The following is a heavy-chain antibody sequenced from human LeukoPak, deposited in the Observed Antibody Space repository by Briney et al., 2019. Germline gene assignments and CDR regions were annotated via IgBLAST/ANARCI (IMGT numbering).Heavy chain of an antibody. CDR1: GDTLTELS. V-gene: IGHV1-24*01. CDR2: FVPEDGET. CDR3: ATLPRGHLFDS. Sequence: ASVKVSCKLSGDTLTELSMNWARQSPGKGLEWMGGFVPEDGETIYAQKFQGRVTMTEDTSTDTAYMELSSLRSDDTAVYFCATLPRGHLFDSWGQGTLVTVSS. J-gene: IGHJ4*02. D-gene: IGHD3-10*01.